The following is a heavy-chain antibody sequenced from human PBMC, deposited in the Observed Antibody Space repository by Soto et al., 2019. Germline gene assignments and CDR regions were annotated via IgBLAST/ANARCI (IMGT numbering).Heavy chain of an antibody. J-gene: IGHJ6*02. Sequence: GSLRLSCAASGFTFSSYSMNWVRQAPGKGLEWVSYISSSSSTIYYADSVKGRFTISRDNAKNSLYLQMNSLRDEDTAVYYCARGTAAAGTWYYGMDVWGQGTTVTVSS. D-gene: IGHD6-13*01. CDR3: ARGTAAAGTWYYGMDV. CDR1: GFTFSSYS. CDR2: ISSSSSTI. V-gene: IGHV3-48*02.